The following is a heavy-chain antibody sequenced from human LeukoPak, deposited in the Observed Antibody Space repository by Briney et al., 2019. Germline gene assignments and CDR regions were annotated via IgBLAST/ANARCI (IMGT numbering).Heavy chain of an antibody. CDR2: INHSGST. CDR3: ARATPATRWFGD. CDR1: GGSFSGCY. Sequence: SETLSLTCAVYGGSFSGCYWSWIRQPPGKGLEWIGEINHSGSTNYNPSLKSRVTISVDTSKNQFSLKLSSVTAADTAVYYCARATPATRWFGDWGQGTLVTVSS. D-gene: IGHD3-10*01. J-gene: IGHJ4*02. V-gene: IGHV4-34*01.